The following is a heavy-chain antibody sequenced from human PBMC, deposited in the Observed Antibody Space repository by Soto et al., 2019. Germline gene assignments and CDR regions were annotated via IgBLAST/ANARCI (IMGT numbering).Heavy chain of an antibody. Sequence: GGSLRLSCAASGFTFSSYAMSWVRQAPGKGLEWVSAISGSGGSTYYADSVKGRFTISRDNSKNTLYLQMNSLRAEDTAVYYCAKVTTEIAAAGTACDIWGQGTMVTVSS. V-gene: IGHV3-23*01. CDR1: GFTFSSYA. CDR3: AKVTTEIAAAGTACDI. J-gene: IGHJ3*02. CDR2: ISGSGGST. D-gene: IGHD6-13*01.